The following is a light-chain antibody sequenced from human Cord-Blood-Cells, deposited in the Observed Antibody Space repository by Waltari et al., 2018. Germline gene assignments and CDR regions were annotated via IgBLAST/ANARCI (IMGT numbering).Light chain of an antibody. J-gene: IGLJ2*01. CDR3: CSYAGSSTVV. CDR2: EVS. V-gene: IGLV2-23*02. CDR1: RSDVGSYNL. Sequence: QSALTQPASVSGSPGQSITISCTGTRSDVGSYNLVSWYQQHPGKAPKLMIYEVSNRPSGVSNRFSGSKSGNTASLTISGLQAEDEADYYCCSYAGSSTVVFGGGTKLTVL.